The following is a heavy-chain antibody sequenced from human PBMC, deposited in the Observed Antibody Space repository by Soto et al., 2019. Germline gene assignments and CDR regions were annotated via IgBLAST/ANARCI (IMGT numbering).Heavy chain of an antibody. CDR2: IDWNSGNI. J-gene: IGHJ6*02. D-gene: IGHD1-1*01. V-gene: IGHV3-9*01. CDR1: GFTFDHYA. Sequence: PGGSLRLSCAASGFTFDHYAMHWVRQAPGKGLEWVSGIDWNSGNIDYADSVKGRFTISRDNAMNSLYLQMNSLRPEDTALYYCAKDRELEPGYGMDVWGQGTTVTVSS. CDR3: AKDRELEPGYGMDV.